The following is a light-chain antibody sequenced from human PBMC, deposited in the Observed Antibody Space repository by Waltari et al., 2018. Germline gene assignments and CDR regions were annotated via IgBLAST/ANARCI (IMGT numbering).Light chain of an antibody. CDR2: AAS. CDR3: QNHERLPAV. J-gene: IGKJ1*01. V-gene: IGKV3-20*01. CDR1: QSISRF. Sequence: EIVLTQSPGTLSLSPGERATLSCRASQSISRFLAWYQQKPGQAPRLRIYAASNRATGSPDRFSGSGSGTDFSLTISRLEPEDFAVYFCQNHERLPAVFGQGTKVEIK.